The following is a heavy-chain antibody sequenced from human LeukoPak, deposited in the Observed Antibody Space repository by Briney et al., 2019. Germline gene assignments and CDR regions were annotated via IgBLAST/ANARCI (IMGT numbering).Heavy chain of an antibody. CDR3: ARARVNTAMADEGYFDY. Sequence: PPETLSLTCTVSGDSFTSHYWTWIRQPPGKGLEWIGRIYTSGSTNYNPSLKSRVTMSVDTSKNQFSLKLSSVTAADTAVYYCARARVNTAMADEGYFDYWGQGTLVTVSS. V-gene: IGHV4-4*07. CDR2: IYTSGST. CDR1: GDSFTSHY. J-gene: IGHJ4*02. D-gene: IGHD5-18*01.